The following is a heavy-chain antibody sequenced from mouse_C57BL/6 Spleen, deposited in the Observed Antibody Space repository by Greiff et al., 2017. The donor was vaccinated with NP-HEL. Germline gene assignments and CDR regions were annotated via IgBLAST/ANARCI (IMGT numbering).Heavy chain of an antibody. V-gene: IGHV5-17*01. D-gene: IGHD4-1*01. CDR2: ISSGSSTI. CDR3: ARGELGYAMDY. Sequence: EVQLVESGGGLVKPGGSLKLSCAASGFTFSDYGMHWVRQAPEKGLEWVAYISSGSSTIYYVDTVKGRFTISRDNAKNTLFLQMTSLRSEDTAMYYCARGELGYAMDYWGQGTSVTVSS. J-gene: IGHJ4*01. CDR1: GFTFSDYG.